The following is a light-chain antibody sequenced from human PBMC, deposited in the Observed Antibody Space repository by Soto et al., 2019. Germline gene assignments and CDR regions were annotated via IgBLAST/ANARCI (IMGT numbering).Light chain of an antibody. Sequence: DIQMTQSPSSLSASIGDRVTITCRASQTVNTYLHWYQQKPGKAPKLLIYAASNLQSGVPSRFSGSGSGTNFTLSLNSLQPEDFATYYCQQGYSNPWTFGQGTRLEIK. CDR1: QTVNTY. CDR3: QQGYSNPWT. CDR2: AAS. J-gene: IGKJ5*01. V-gene: IGKV1-39*01.